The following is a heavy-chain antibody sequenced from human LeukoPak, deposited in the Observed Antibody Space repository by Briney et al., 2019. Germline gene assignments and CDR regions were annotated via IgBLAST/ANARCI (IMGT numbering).Heavy chain of an antibody. CDR1: GYTFTGYY. CDR2: INPNSGGT. V-gene: IGHV1-2*06. J-gene: IGHJ4*02. CDR3: ARRGVGYCSGGSCYNLDY. Sequence: ASVKVSCKASGYTFTGYYMHWVRQAPGQGLEWMGRINPNSGGTNYAQRFQGRVTMTRDTSISTAYMELSRPRSDDTAVYYCARRGVGYCSGGSCYNLDYWGQGTLVTVSS. D-gene: IGHD2-15*01.